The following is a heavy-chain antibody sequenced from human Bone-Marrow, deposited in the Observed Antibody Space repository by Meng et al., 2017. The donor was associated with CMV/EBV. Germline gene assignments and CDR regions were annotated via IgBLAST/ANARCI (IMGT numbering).Heavy chain of an antibody. D-gene: IGHD1-1*01. Sequence: LHCAAPGFKFRNYGMHWVRQAPDKGLEWVAFIRSGWNNEEYADSVKGRFTISRDNSKNMLFLQMRSLRTEDTGIFYCARDRSEELGPWGQGTLVTVSS. J-gene: IGHJ5*02. CDR2: IRSGWNNE. CDR3: ARDRSEELGP. CDR1: GFKFRNYG. V-gene: IGHV3-30*02.